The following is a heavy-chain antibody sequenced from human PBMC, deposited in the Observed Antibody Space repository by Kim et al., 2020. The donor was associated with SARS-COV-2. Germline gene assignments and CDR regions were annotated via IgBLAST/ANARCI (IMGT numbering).Heavy chain of an antibody. V-gene: IGHV3-33*01. J-gene: IGHJ4*02. CDR3: ARAREKSFDY. CDR2: TNK. Sequence: TNKNNGASVKGPLTIARANSKNKVCLQMNSLRVEDTAVYYCARAREKSFDYWGQGTLVTVSS.